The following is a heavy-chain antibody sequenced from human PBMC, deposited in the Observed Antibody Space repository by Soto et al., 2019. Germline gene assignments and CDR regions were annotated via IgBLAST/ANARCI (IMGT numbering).Heavy chain of an antibody. CDR1: GFTFSSYS. Sequence: PGGSLRLSCAASGFTFSSYSMNWVRQAPGKGLEWVSSISSSSSYIYYADSVKGRFTISRDNAENSLYLQMNSLRAEDTAVYYCARDSPPYDHYGMDVWGQGTTVTVSS. V-gene: IGHV3-21*01. CDR3: ARDSPPYDHYGMDV. CDR2: ISSSSSYI. J-gene: IGHJ6*02.